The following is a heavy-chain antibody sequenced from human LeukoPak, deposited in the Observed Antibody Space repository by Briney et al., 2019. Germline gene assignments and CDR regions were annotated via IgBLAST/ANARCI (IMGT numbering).Heavy chain of an antibody. CDR1: GFTFSNYA. J-gene: IGHJ4*02. Sequence: GGSLRLSCAASGFTFSNYAMNWVRQAPGKGLEWVSGISISGGSTFYADPVKGRFTISRDNSKNTLSLQMNSLRAEDTAIYYCAKQDTSMDYFDYWGRGTLVSVSS. CDR2: ISISGGST. CDR3: AKQDTSMDYFDY. D-gene: IGHD5-18*01. V-gene: IGHV3-23*01.